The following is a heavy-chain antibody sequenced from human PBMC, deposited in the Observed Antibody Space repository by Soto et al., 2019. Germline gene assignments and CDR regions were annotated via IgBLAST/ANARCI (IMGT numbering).Heavy chain of an antibody. D-gene: IGHD3-10*01. CDR1: GFTLTKAS. CDR2: IKSNADGGAT. Sequence: GSLRLSCAASGFTLTKASMSWVRQAPGKGLEWVGHIKSNADGGATDYAAPMKGRFTVSRDDSRNTLYLQLNSLKTEDTAVYYCTTAPFSFITLPGTSFLIGMDVWGQGTTVTVSS. J-gene: IGHJ6*02. V-gene: IGHV3-15*01. CDR3: TTAPFSFITLPGTSFLIGMDV.